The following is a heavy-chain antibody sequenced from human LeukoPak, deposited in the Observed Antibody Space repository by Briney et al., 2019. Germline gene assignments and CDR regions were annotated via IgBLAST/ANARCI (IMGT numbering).Heavy chain of an antibody. CDR2: IYYSGST. D-gene: IGHD5-18*01. CDR3: ARGVFPYSYGYSDY. V-gene: IGHV4-39*07. J-gene: IGHJ4*02. Sequence: SETLSLTCTVSGGSISSSSYYWGWIRQPPGKGLEWIGSIYYSGSTYYNPSLKSRVTISVDTSKNQFSLKLSSVTAADTAVCYCARGVFPYSYGYSDYWGQGTLVTVSS. CDR1: GGSISSSSYY.